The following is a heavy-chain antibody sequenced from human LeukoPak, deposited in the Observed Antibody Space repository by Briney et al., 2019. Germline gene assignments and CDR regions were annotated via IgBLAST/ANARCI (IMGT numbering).Heavy chain of an antibody. J-gene: IGHJ4*02. CDR1: GGSISSYY. CDR3: ARPGHSSSSGLDY. V-gene: IGHV4-59*08. CDR2: IYYSGST. D-gene: IGHD6-6*01. Sequence: KASETLSLTCTVSGGSISSYYWSWIRQPPGKGLEWIGYIYYSGSTNYNPSLKSRVTISVDTSKNQFSLKLSSVTAADTAVYYCARPGHSSSSGLDYWDQGTLVTVSS.